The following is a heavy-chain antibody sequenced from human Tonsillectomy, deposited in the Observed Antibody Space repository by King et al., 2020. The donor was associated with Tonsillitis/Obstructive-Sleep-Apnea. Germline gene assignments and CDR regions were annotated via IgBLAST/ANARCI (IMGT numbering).Heavy chain of an antibody. Sequence: VQLQESGPGLVKPSQTLFLTCSVSGGSLSSTSYYWSWIRQHPGKGLEWIGYIYYSGSTYYNPSLKNRLTISVDTSKNQFSLKLSSVTAADKAVYYCARTFRTGAYWYFDLWGRGTLVTVSS. CDR2: IYYSGST. V-gene: IGHV4-31*03. CDR3: ARTFRTGAYWYFDL. J-gene: IGHJ2*01. CDR1: GGSLSSTSYY. D-gene: IGHD1-1*01.